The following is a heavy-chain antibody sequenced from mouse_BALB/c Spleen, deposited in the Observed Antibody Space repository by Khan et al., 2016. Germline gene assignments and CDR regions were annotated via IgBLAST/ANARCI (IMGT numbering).Heavy chain of an antibody. CDR2: IAPANGNT. V-gene: IGHV14-3*02. CDR1: GFNIKDSY. CDR3: AHPSYDPRYCEV. D-gene: IGHD2-3*01. J-gene: IGHJ1*01. Sequence: VQLKESGAELVKPGASVKSSCTASGFNIKDSYIHWVKQRPEQGLEWIGRIAPANGNTEYDTKFQGKSTITADTSSNTSYLQLCSPSSEDSAVYYRAHPSYDPRYCEVWGAGTTITVSS.